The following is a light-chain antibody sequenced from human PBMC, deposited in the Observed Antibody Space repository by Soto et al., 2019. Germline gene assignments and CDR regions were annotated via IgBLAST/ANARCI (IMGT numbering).Light chain of an antibody. CDR2: AAS. J-gene: IGKJ1*01. Sequence: DIQMTQSPSSLSASVGDRVTITCRASQSISSYLNWYQQTPGKAPKLLIYAASSLQTGVPSRFSGSGSGTDFTLTISSLQPEDFATYYCQQSYSNPPWTFGQGTKVEIK. V-gene: IGKV1-39*01. CDR1: QSISSY. CDR3: QQSYSNPPWT.